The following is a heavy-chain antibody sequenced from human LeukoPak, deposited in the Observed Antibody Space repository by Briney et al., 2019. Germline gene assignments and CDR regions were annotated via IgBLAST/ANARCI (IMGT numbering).Heavy chain of an antibody. V-gene: IGHV3-23*01. J-gene: IGHJ4*02. CDR3: AKDYSRSDDSGTEKDLPFDY. CDR2: ISTSGST. Sequence: GGSLRLSCAGSGFTFSTYGMSWVRQAPGKGLERVSGISTSGSTYYADPVKGRFTISRDNSKNTLYVQMNSLRAEDTAVYYCAKDYSRSDDSGTEKDLPFDYWGQGTLVTVSS. CDR1: GFTFSTYG. D-gene: IGHD3-10*01.